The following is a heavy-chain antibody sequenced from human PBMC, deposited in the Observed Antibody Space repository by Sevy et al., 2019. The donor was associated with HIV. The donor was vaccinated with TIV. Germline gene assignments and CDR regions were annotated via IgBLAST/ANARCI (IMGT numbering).Heavy chain of an antibody. J-gene: IGHJ5*02. CDR1: GFTFSSYA. CDR2: ISYDGSNK. D-gene: IGHD3-16*02. CDR3: AREYYDYVWGSYRSRGWFDP. Sequence: GGSLRLSCAASGFTFSSYAMHWVRQAPGKGLEWVAVISYDGSNKYYADSVKGRFNISRDNSKNTVYLQMNSLRAEDTAVYYCAREYYDYVWGSYRSRGWFDPWGQGTLVTVSS. V-gene: IGHV3-30-3*01.